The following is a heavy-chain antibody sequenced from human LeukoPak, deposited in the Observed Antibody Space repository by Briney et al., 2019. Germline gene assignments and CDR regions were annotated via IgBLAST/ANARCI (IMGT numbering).Heavy chain of an antibody. CDR1: GYTLTELS. D-gene: IGHD3-22*01. Sequence: ASVNVSCKVSGYTLTELSMHWVRQAPGKGLEWMGGFDPEDGETIYAQKFQGRVTMTEDPSTDTAYMELSSLRSEDTAVYYCATDQRMIPRDAFDIWGQGTMVTVSS. CDR3: ATDQRMIPRDAFDI. J-gene: IGHJ3*02. CDR2: FDPEDGET. V-gene: IGHV1-24*01.